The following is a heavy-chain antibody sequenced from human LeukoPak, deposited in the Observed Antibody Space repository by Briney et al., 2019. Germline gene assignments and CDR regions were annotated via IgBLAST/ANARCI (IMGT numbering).Heavy chain of an antibody. CDR2: IGGSGTRT. CDR3: AKDSHWILFDD. CDR1: GFTFTTYG. D-gene: IGHD2-2*03. Sequence: GGSLRLSCSASGFTFTTYGMNWVRQAPGKGLEWVSGIGGSGTRTYYADSVKGRFAISRDNSKNTLYLQMNSLRDEDTAVYYCAKDSHWILFDDWGQGTLVTVSS. V-gene: IGHV3-23*01. J-gene: IGHJ4*02.